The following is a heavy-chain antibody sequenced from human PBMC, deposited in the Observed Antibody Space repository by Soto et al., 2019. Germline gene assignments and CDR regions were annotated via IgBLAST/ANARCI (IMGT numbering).Heavy chain of an antibody. CDR3: ARVCHCMTTSGNGNWSDL. CDR1: GFTFSTYW. V-gene: IGHV3-74*01. Sequence: EVQLVESGGGLVQPGGSLRLSCAASGFTFSTYWMHWIRQVPGKGLEWVSRINSDASHTYYADSVKGRFTISRDNAKNTLHSEMNSLGAEDTAVSDGARVCHCMTTSGNGNWSDLWGQGTLVTVSS. CDR2: INSDASHT. J-gene: IGHJ5*02. D-gene: IGHD2-2*01.